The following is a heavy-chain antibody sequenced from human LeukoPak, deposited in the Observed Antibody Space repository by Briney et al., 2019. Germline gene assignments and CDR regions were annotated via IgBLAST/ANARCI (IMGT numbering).Heavy chain of an antibody. V-gene: IGHV1-18*01. CDR3: ARTRPTRYYGDYGSVDS. CDR1: GYTFTSYG. CDR2: ISAYNGNT. D-gene: IGHD4-17*01. J-gene: IGHJ4*02. Sequence: ASVKVSCKASGYTFTSYGISWVRQAPGQGLEWMGWISAYNGNTNYAQKLQGRVTMTTDTSTSTAYMELRSLRSDDTAVYYCARTRPTRYYGDYGSVDSGGRGTLVTVSS.